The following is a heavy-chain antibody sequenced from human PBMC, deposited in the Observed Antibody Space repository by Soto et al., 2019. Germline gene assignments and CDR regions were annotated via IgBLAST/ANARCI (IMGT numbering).Heavy chain of an antibody. CDR2: ISGSGDDT. J-gene: IGHJ4*02. D-gene: IGHD3-22*01. Sequence: GGSLRLSCAASGFTFRSHAMTWVRQAPGKGLEWVSGISGSGDDTSYAESVEGRFTISRDNSKNTLFLQMDSLRVQDTAVYYCAKESYYDTSGYLGHWGQGTLVTVSS. CDR3: AKESYYDTSGYLGH. CDR1: GFTFRSHA. V-gene: IGHV3-23*01.